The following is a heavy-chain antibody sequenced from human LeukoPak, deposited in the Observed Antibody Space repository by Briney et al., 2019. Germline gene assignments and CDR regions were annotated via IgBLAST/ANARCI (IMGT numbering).Heavy chain of an antibody. CDR3: ASTPNRYSGYVEFDY. V-gene: IGHV3-7*01. CDR2: INPDGSEK. D-gene: IGHD5-12*01. Sequence: GGSLRLSCAASGFTFSSYWMSWVRQAPGKGLEWVANINPDGSEKKYVDSVMGRFTISRDNAKNTLSLQMISLRAEDTAVYYCASTPNRYSGYVEFDYWGQGTLVTVSS. CDR1: GFTFSSYW. J-gene: IGHJ4*02.